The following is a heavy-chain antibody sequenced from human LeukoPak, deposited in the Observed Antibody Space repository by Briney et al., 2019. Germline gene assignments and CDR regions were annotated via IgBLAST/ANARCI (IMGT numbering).Heavy chain of an antibody. CDR3: ARILDTAMVTDY. Sequence: ASVKVSCKASGGTFTGYYMHWVRQAPGQGLEWMGWINPNSGGTNYAQKFQGRVTMTRDTSISTAYMELSRLRSDDTAVYYCARILDTAMVTDYWGQGTLVTVSS. J-gene: IGHJ4*02. CDR1: GGTFTGYY. CDR2: INPNSGGT. D-gene: IGHD5-18*01. V-gene: IGHV1-2*02.